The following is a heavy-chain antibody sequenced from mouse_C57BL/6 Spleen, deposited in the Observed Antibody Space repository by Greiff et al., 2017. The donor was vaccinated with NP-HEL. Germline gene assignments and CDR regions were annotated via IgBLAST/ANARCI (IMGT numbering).Heavy chain of an antibody. J-gene: IGHJ4*01. V-gene: IGHV1-64*01. CDR3: ARRLITTVVAYYYAMDY. CDR1: GYTFTSYW. D-gene: IGHD1-1*01. CDR2: IHPNSGST. Sequence: QVQLQQPGAELVKPGASVKLSCKASGYTFTSYWMHWVKQRPGQGLEWIGMIHPNSGSTNYNEKFKSKATLAVDKSSSTADMQLSSLTSEDSAVYYCARRLITTVVAYYYAMDYWGQGTSVTVSS.